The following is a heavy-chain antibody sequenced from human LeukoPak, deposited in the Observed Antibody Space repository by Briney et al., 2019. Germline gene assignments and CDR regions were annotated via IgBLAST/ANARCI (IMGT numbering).Heavy chain of an antibody. Sequence: HPGGSLRLSCAASGFTFSSYGMHWVRQAPGKGLEWVANIKQDGSEKDYVDSVKGRFTISRDNAKNSLYLQMNSLRAEDTAVYYCARDRGYCSYTTCYFDCWGQGTLVTVSS. CDR1: GFTFSSYG. D-gene: IGHD2-2*01. CDR2: IKQDGSEK. V-gene: IGHV3-7*01. CDR3: ARDRGYCSYTTCYFDC. J-gene: IGHJ4*02.